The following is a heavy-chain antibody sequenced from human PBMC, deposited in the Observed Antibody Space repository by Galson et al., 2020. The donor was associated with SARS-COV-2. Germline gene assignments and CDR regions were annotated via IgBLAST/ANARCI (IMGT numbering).Heavy chain of an antibody. CDR1: GGSFNDYY. Sequence: SETLSLTCAVSGGSFNDYYWSWVLQPPGKGLEWIGEVNHSGSTNYNTSLNNRLTISVDTSKNQFSLPLNSVTAADTAVHYFARGYLTVTMVVVVVTGSECYFDFWGRGTLVTVSP. CDR3: ARGYLTVTMVVVVVTGSECYFDF. D-gene: IGHD3-22*01. CDR2: VNHSGST. J-gene: IGHJ4*02. V-gene: IGHV4-34*01.